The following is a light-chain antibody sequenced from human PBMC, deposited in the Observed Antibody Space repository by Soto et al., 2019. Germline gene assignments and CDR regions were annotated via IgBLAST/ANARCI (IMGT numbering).Light chain of an antibody. CDR1: QSVSTN. Sequence: EIVMTQSLATLSVSPGERATLSCRASQSVSTNLAWYQHKPGQAPRLLIYGASTRATGIPARFSGSGSGTEFTLTISSLQSEDFAIYYCQQNNNWPPLTFGGGTKVEI. J-gene: IGKJ4*01. V-gene: IGKV3-15*01. CDR2: GAS. CDR3: QQNNNWPPLT.